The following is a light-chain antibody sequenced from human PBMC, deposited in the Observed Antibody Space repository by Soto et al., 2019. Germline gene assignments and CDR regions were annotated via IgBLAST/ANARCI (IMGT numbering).Light chain of an antibody. V-gene: IGKV1-27*01. CDR3: HKYNSLPPT. CDR1: QHIMND. J-gene: IGKJ4*01. CDR2: AAS. Sequence: DFQLAQSPSSLSPSVGDRVTITCRASQHIMNDLAWYQQKPGKPARLLISAASTLQSGVPSRFSASGFGTEFTLTISSLQPEDAATYYCHKYNSLPPTFGGGTKVDIK.